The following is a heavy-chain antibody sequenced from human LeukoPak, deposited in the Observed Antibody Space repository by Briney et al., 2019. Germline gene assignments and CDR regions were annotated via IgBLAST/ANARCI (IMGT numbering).Heavy chain of an antibody. V-gene: IGHV3-30-3*01. CDR1: GFTFSSYA. D-gene: IGHD3-3*01. CDR2: KSYDGSNK. Sequence: PGRSLRLSCAASGFTFSSYAMHWVRQAPGKGLEWVAVKSYDGSNKYYADSVKGRFTISRDNSKNTLYLQMNSLRAEDTAVYYCARDRGDFWSGYSGEYNWFDPWGQGTLVTVSS. J-gene: IGHJ5*02. CDR3: ARDRGDFWSGYSGEYNWFDP.